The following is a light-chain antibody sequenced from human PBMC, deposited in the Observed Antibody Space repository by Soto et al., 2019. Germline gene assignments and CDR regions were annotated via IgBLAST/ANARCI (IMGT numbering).Light chain of an antibody. CDR2: DTV. CDR3: QQYSNWPT. J-gene: IGKJ5*01. V-gene: IGKV3-15*01. CDR1: QSVSGN. Sequence: EMTQSPATLAVSPGGRATLSCRARQSVSGNLAWYQQKPGQAPRLRLYDTVTRATGPPARFSGRGSGTEFTLTISSLQSEDFAVYYCQQYSNWPTFGQGTRLEIK.